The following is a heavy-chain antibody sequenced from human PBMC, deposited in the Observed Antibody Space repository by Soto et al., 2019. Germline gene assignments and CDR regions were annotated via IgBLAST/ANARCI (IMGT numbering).Heavy chain of an antibody. J-gene: IGHJ4*02. D-gene: IGHD2-15*01. Sequence: AAVKVSCKASGYTFTSYVISWVLQAPGQGLEWMGWISAYNGNTNYAQKLQGRVTMTTDTSTSTAYMELRSLRSDDTAVYFCARYCSGGTCHKGVPDYWGQGTLVTV. CDR1: GYTFTSYV. CDR2: ISAYNGNT. CDR3: ARYCSGGTCHKGVPDY. V-gene: IGHV1-18*04.